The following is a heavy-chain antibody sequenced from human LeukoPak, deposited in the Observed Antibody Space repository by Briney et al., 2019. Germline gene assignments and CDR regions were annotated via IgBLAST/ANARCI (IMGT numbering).Heavy chain of an antibody. CDR2: IYYSGST. J-gene: IGHJ5*02. V-gene: IGHV4-59*08. CDR3: ARQKTGITIFGVVTYQNWFDP. Sequence: SETLSLTCTVSGGSISSYYWSWIRQPPRKGLEWIGYIYYSGSTNYNPSLKSRVTISVDTSKNQFSLKLSSVTAADTAVYYCARQKTGITIFGVVTYQNWFDPWGQGTLVTVSS. D-gene: IGHD3-3*01. CDR1: GGSISSYY.